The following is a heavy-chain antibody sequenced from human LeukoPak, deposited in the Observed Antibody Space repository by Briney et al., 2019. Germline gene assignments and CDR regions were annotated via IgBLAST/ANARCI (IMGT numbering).Heavy chain of an antibody. D-gene: IGHD4-17*01. CDR1: GGSLSSFY. CDR2: IHYTGSA. Sequence: ASETLSLTCSVSGGSLSSFYWGWIRQPPGKGLEFVGYIHYTGSAYYNPSLKSRLTMSVDTSRNHFYLNLMSVSAADTAIYYCARYLSTVTNLYYFDYWGQGLLVTVSS. CDR3: ARYLSTVTNLYYFDY. V-gene: IGHV4-59*01. J-gene: IGHJ4*02.